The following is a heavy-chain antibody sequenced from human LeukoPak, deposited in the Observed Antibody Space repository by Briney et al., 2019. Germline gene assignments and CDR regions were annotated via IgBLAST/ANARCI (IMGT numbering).Heavy chain of an antibody. J-gene: IGHJ3*02. CDR1: GGSFSGYY. CDR3: ARDPNAFDI. Sequence: PSGTLSLTCAVYGGSFSGYYWSWIRQPPGKGLEWIGEINHSGSTNYNPSLKSRVTISVDTSKNQFSLKLSSVTAADTAVYYCARDPNAFDIWGQGTMVTVSS. CDR2: INHSGST. V-gene: IGHV4-34*01.